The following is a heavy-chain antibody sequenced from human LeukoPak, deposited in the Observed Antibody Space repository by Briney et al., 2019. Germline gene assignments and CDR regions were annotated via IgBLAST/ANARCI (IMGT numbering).Heavy chain of an antibody. CDR1: GYTFTSYD. J-gene: IGHJ5*02. D-gene: IGHD3-16*02. CDR3: ASHDYVWRSYRSIWFSP. V-gene: IGHV1-2*02. Sequence: GASVKVSCKASGYTFTSYDINWVRQATGQGREWMGWINPNSGGTNYAQKFQGRVTMTRDTSISTAYMELSRLTSDDTAVYYCASHDYVWRSYRSIWFSPWGQATLPTV. CDR2: INPNSGGT.